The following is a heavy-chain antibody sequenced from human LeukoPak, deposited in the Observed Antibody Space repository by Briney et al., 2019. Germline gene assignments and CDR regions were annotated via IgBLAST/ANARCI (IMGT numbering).Heavy chain of an antibody. CDR2: IYYSGST. V-gene: IGHV4-59*01. J-gene: IGHJ4*02. CDR1: GGSISSYY. CDR3: ARDHEVATIRYFDY. D-gene: IGHD5-24*01. Sequence: KSSKTLSLTCTVSGGSISSYYWSWIRQPPGKGLEWIGYIYYSGSTNYNPSLKSRVTISVDTSKNQFSLKLSSVTAADTAVYYCARDHEVATIRYFDYWGQGTLVTVSS.